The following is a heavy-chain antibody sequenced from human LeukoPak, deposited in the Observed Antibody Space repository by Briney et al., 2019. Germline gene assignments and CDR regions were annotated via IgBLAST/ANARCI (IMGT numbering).Heavy chain of an antibody. D-gene: IGHD3-16*01. Sequence: ASVKVSCKASGYTFTSYYMHWVRQAPGQGLEWMGWINPNSGGTNYAQKFQGRVTMTRDTSISTAYMELSRLRSDDTAVYYCARGITFGGVTHLDYWGQGTLVTVSS. CDR1: GYTFTSYY. CDR2: INPNSGGT. V-gene: IGHV1-2*02. J-gene: IGHJ4*02. CDR3: ARGITFGGVTHLDY.